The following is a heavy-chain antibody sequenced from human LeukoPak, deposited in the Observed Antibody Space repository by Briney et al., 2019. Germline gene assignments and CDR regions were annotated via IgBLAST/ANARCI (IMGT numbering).Heavy chain of an antibody. CDR1: GFTFSSYS. Sequence: GGSLRLSCAASGFTFSSYSMNWVRQAPGKGLEWVSSISSSSSYIYYADSVKGRFTISRDNAKNSLYLQMNSLRAEDTAVYYCARESHVDSSGWYDAFDIWGQGTMVTVSS. J-gene: IGHJ3*02. V-gene: IGHV3-21*01. CDR2: ISSSSSYI. D-gene: IGHD6-19*01. CDR3: ARESHVDSSGWYDAFDI.